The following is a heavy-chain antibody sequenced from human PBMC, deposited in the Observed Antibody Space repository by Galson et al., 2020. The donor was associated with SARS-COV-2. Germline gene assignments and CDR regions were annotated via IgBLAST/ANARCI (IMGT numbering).Heavy chain of an antibody. CDR3: ARDAYYYDSSGYLDHNAFDI. D-gene: IGHD3-22*01. CDR2: ISSSSSTI. Sequence: TGGSLRLSCAASGFTFSSYSMNWVRQAPGKGLEWVSYISSSSSTIYYADSVKGRFTISRDNAKNSLYLQMNSLRDEDTAVYYCARDAYYYDSSGYLDHNAFDIWGQGTMVTVSS. V-gene: IGHV3-48*02. J-gene: IGHJ3*02. CDR1: GFTFSSYS.